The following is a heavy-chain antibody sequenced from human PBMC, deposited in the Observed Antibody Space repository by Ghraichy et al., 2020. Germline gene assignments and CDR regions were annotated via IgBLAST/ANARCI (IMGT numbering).Heavy chain of an antibody. J-gene: IGHJ2*01. D-gene: IGHD3-22*01. V-gene: IGHV4-59*01. CDR1: DDSINNYY. CDR2: IYHSGVT. CDR3: ARNKWYYDSAGYYYWHFDL. Sequence: SETLSLTCTVSDDSINNYYWSWIRQTPGKGLEWIAYIYHSGVTHYNPSLKSRVAISADTSKNQFSLKLTSVTAADTAMYYCARNKWYYDSAGYYYWHFDLWGRGTLVTVS.